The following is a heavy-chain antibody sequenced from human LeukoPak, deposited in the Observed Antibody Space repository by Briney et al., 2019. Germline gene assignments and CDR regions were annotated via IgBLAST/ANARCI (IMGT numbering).Heavy chain of an antibody. J-gene: IGHJ4*02. CDR2: ISGSGGST. CDR3: AKDVGEVGATWGDFDY. V-gene: IGHV3-23*01. Sequence: PGGSLRLSCAASGFTFSSYAMSWVRQAPGKGLEWVSAISGSGGSTYYADSVKGRFTISRDNSKNTLYLQMNSLRAEDTAVYYCAKDVGEVGATWGDFDYWGQGTLVTVSS. D-gene: IGHD1-26*01. CDR1: GFTFSSYA.